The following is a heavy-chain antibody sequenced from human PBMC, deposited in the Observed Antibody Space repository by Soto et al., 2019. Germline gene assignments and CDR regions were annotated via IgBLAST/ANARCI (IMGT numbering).Heavy chain of an antibody. D-gene: IGHD6-6*01. CDR1: GLTFSSYA. V-gene: IGHV3-23*01. Sequence: GGSLRLSCAASGLTFSSYAMSWVRQAPGKGLEWVSAISGSGGSTYYAGSVKGRFTISRDNSKNTLYLQMNSLRAEDTAVYYCAKDFPLEYSSFFDYWGQGTLVTVSS. J-gene: IGHJ4*02. CDR2: ISGSGGST. CDR3: AKDFPLEYSSFFDY.